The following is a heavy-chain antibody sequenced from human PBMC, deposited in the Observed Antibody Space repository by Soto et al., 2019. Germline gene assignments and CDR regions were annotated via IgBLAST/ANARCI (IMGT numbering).Heavy chain of an antibody. Sequence: QVQLQESGPGLVKPSQTLSLTCTVSGGSIISGAYYWSWIRQRPGKGLEWIGYIYYSGSTHYNPSLKSRLSISVDTSKNQFSLNLSSVTAADTAVYYCAREVSVVVAASNEYYFDYWGQGTLVTVSS. D-gene: IGHD2-15*01. CDR3: AREVSVVVAASNEYYFDY. CDR1: GGSIISGAYY. CDR2: IYYSGST. V-gene: IGHV4-31*03. J-gene: IGHJ4*02.